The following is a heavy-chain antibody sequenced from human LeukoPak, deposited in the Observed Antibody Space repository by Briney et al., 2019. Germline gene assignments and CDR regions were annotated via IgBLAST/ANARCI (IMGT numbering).Heavy chain of an antibody. D-gene: IGHD4-17*01. J-gene: IGHJ4*02. V-gene: IGHV3-9*03. CDR1: GFTFNRYA. CDR2: ISWNSGNI. Sequence: GRSLRLSCAASGFTFNRYAMHWVRQAPGKGLEWVSGISWNSGNIVYADSVKGRFTISRDNAKNSLYLQMDSLRAEDMALYYCARSQTINTMTTFDYWGQGTLVTVSS. CDR3: ARSQTINTMTTFDY.